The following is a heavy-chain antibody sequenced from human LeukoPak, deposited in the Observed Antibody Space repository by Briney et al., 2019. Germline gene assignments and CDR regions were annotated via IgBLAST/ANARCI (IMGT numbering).Heavy chain of an antibody. V-gene: IGHV4-59*01. CDR3: ARSQRYHYDSSGYYYFDYYYYYMDV. J-gene: IGHJ6*03. CDR2: IYYSGST. Sequence: SETLSLTCTVSGGSISSYYWSWIRQPPGKGLEWIGYIYYSGSTNYNPSLKSRVTISVDTSKNQFSLKLSSVTAADTAVYYCARSQRYHYDSSGYYYFDYYYYYMDVWGKGTTVTISS. D-gene: IGHD3-22*01. CDR1: GGSISSYY.